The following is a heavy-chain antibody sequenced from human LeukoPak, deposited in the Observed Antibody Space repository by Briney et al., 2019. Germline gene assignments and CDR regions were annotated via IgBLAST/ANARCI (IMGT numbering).Heavy chain of an antibody. V-gene: IGHV3-23*01. Sequence: GGSLRLSCAASGFTFDDYAMHWVRQAPGKGLEWVSAISGSGGGTYYADSVKGRFTISRDNSKNTLYLQMNSLRAEDTAVYYCAKEIYDILTGFDYWGQGTLVTVSS. CDR3: AKEIYDILTGFDY. CDR2: ISGSGGGT. CDR1: GFTFDDYA. J-gene: IGHJ4*02. D-gene: IGHD3-9*01.